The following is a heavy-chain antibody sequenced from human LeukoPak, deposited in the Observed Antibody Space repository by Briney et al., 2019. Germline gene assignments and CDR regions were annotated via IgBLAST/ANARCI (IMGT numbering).Heavy chain of an antibody. CDR3: ARDDGSYSRSPGFDY. D-gene: IGHD1-26*01. J-gene: IGHJ4*02. CDR1: GFTIRSNY. CDR2: ISSSSSYI. V-gene: IGHV3-21*01. Sequence: PGGSLRLSCAASGFTIRSNYMSWVRQSPGKGLEWVSSISSSSSYIYYADSVKGRFTISRDNAKNSLHLQMNSLRAEDTAVYYCARDDGSYSRSPGFDYWGQGNLVTVSS.